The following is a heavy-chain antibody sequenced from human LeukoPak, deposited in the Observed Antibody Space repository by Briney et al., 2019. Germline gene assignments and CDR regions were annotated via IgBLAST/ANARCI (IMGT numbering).Heavy chain of an antibody. V-gene: IGHV4-4*02. J-gene: IGHJ4*02. CDR2: ISLTGGT. CDR3: SRESGAFCPFGY. Sequence: SETLSLTCGVSGGSIRSTNWWSWVRQPPGQGLEWIGEISLTGGTNYNPSLNGRVTMSLDGSRNQLSLTLTSVTAADTAIYYCSRESGAFCPFGYWGQGTLVIVPP. D-gene: IGHD1-26*01. CDR1: GGSIRSTNW.